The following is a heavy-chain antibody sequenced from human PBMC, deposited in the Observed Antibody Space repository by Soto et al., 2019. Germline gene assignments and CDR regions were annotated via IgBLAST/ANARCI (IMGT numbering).Heavy chain of an antibody. CDR3: AKERSSGWSFDY. CDR2: ISGSGDST. J-gene: IGHJ4*02. D-gene: IGHD6-19*01. CDR1: GFTFSTYA. Sequence: EVQLLESGGGLVQPGGSLRLSCAASGFTFSTYAMNWVRQAPGKGLEWVSGISGSGDSTYYADSVKGRFTVSRDNSKNTLYLQMNSLRGEDAAVFYRAKERSSGWSFDYWGQGTLVTVSP. V-gene: IGHV3-23*01.